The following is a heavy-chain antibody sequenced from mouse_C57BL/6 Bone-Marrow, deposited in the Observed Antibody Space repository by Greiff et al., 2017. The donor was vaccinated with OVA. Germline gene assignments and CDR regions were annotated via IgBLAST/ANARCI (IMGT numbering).Heavy chain of an antibody. Sequence: EVKLQESGPGLVKPSQSLPLTCSVTGYSITSGYYWNWIRQFPGNKLEWMGYISYDGSNNYNPSLKNRISITRDTSKNQFFLKLNSVTTEDTATYYCARGYYGPDYWGQGTTLTVSS. CDR2: ISYDGSN. D-gene: IGHD1-1*01. CDR1: GYSITSGYY. CDR3: ARGYYGPDY. V-gene: IGHV3-6*01. J-gene: IGHJ2*01.